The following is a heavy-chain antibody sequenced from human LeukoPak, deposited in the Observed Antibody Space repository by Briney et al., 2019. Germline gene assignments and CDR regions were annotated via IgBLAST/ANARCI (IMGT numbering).Heavy chain of an antibody. V-gene: IGHV4-59*12. CDR3: ARGEVVNPSYFDY. J-gene: IGHJ4*02. D-gene: IGHD3-22*01. Sequence: SETLSLTCTVSGGSISSYYWSWIRQPPGKGLEWIGYIYYSGSTNYNPSLKSRVTISVDTSKNQFSLKLSSVTAADTAVYYCARGEVVNPSYFDYWGQGTLVTVSS. CDR1: GGSISSYY. CDR2: IYYSGST.